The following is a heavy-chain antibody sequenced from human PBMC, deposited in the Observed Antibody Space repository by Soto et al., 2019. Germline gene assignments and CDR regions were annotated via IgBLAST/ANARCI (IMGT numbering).Heavy chain of an antibody. CDR2: ICYSGST. Sequence: SETLSLTCAVSGYSISSTNWWGWIRQPPGRRLEWIGDICYSGSTYYNPSLRSRVTMSVDTSKNHFSLNLTSVTAVDTAVYYCVKTQGGSPPYYFDHWGQGTLVTVSS. CDR3: VKTQGGSPPYYFDH. D-gene: IGHD1-26*01. V-gene: IGHV4-28*01. CDR1: GYSISSTNW. J-gene: IGHJ4*02.